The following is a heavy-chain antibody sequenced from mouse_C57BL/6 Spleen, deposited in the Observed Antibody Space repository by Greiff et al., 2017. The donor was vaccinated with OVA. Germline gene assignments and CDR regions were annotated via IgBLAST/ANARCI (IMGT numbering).Heavy chain of an antibody. CDR2: IYPGSGST. V-gene: IGHV1-55*01. D-gene: IGHD1-1*02. J-gene: IGHJ2*01. CDR3: ARGGGYYFDD. CDR1: GYTFPSYW. Sequence: VQLQQPGAELVKPGASVKMSCKASGYTFPSYWITWVKQRPGQGLEWIGDIYPGSGSTNYNEKFKSKATLTVDTSSSTAYMQLSSLTSEDSAVYYCARGGGYYFDDWGQGTTLTVSS.